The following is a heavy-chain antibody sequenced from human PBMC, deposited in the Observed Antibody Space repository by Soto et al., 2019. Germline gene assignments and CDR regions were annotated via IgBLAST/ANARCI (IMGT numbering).Heavy chain of an antibody. D-gene: IGHD4-17*01. J-gene: IGHJ5*02. CDR3: ARGSTTVKDANWFDP. Sequence: SETVSLTCTVSGGSISSSGYYWGWIRQPPGKGLEWIGTIYYSGSTYYNPSLKSRVTISVDTSKNQFSLKLSSVTAADTAVYYCARGSTTVKDANWFDPWGQGTLVTVSS. CDR1: GGSISSSGYY. V-gene: IGHV4-39*01. CDR2: IYYSGST.